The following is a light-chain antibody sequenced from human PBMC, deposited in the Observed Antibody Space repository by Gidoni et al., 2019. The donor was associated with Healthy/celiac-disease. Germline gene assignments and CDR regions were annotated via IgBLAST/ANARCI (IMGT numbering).Light chain of an antibody. CDR2: GNS. Sequence: QSVLTQPPSVSGAPGQRVPISCTGSSSNIGACYDVPWYQQLPGTAPKLLIYGNSNRHSGVPDRFSGSKSGTSASLAITGLQAEDEADYYCQSYDSSLSGFWVFGGGTKLTVL. V-gene: IGLV1-40*01. J-gene: IGLJ3*02. CDR1: SSNIGACYD. CDR3: QSYDSSLSGFWV.